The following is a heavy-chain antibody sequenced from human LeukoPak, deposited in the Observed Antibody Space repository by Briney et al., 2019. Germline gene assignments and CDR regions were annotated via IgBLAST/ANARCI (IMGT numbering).Heavy chain of an antibody. CDR3: TRVGYIDEGIDY. Sequence: GGSLRLSCAASGFTFSSYWMSWVRQAPGKGPEWVANIKQDGSEKYYVDSVKGRFTISRDNAKNSLYLQMNSLRAEDTAIYYCTRVGYIDEGIDYWGQGTLVTVSS. CDR2: IKQDGSEK. CDR1: GFTFSSYW. D-gene: IGHD5-24*01. J-gene: IGHJ4*02. V-gene: IGHV3-7*04.